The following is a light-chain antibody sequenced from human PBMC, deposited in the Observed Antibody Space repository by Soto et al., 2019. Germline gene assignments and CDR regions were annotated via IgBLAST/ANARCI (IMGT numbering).Light chain of an antibody. J-gene: IGKJ4*01. CDR3: LQYFTYPFT. V-gene: IGKV1-5*03. Sequence: DIQMTQSPSTLSASVGDRVTITCRASQRVGGGLVWYQQKPGKAPKILIYGGSSLESGVPSRFSGSGSGEEFTLTIDSLQPDDFATYYCLQYFTYPFTFGGGTKVEIK. CDR1: QRVGGG. CDR2: GGS.